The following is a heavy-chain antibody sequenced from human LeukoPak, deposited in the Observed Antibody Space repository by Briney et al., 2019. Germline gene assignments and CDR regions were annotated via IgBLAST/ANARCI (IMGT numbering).Heavy chain of an antibody. CDR3: ARDTAISGADY. CDR2: MFSRGSP. J-gene: IGHJ4*02. CDR1: GDSMSIYY. Sequence: KPSETLSLTCLVSGDSMSIYYWSWLRQPPGKGLEWIGNMFSRGSPDYNPSLKSRVTISVDTSKNQFSLKLSSVTAADTAVYYCARDTAISGADYWGQGTLVIVSS. D-gene: IGHD3-3*02. V-gene: IGHV4-59*01.